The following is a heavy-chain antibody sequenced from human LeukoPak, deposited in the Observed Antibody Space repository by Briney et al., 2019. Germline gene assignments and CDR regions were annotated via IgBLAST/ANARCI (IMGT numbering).Heavy chain of an antibody. D-gene: IGHD4-23*01. Sequence: GGSLRLSCAASGFTFSSYAMSWVRQAPGKGLEWVSAISGSGGSTYYADSVKGRFTISRDNSKNTLYLQMNSLRAEDTAIYYCAKDIFFRGGKAFDYWGQGTLVTVSS. CDR1: GFTFSSYA. CDR3: AKDIFFRGGKAFDY. CDR2: ISGSGGST. V-gene: IGHV3-23*01. J-gene: IGHJ4*02.